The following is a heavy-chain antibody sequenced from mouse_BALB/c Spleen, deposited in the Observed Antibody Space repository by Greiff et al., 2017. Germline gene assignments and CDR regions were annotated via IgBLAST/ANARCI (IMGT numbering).Heavy chain of an antibody. J-gene: IGHJ2*01. Sequence: EVMLVESGGDLVKPGGSLKLSCAASGFTFSSYGMSWVRQTPDKRLEWVATISSGGSYTYYPDSVKGRFTISRDNAKNTLYLQMSSLKSEDTAMYYCARRRDVYFDDWGQGTTLTVSS. CDR2: ISSGGSYT. CDR1: GFTFSSYG. V-gene: IGHV5-6*02. D-gene: IGHD3-1*01. CDR3: ARRRDVYFDD.